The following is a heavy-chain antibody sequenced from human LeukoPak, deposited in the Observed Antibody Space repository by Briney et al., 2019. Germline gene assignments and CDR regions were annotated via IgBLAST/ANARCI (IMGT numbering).Heavy chain of an antibody. CDR1: GFTFSSYE. J-gene: IGHJ3*02. CDR3: AGHYYDSSGYKHAFDI. CDR2: ISSSGSTI. Sequence: GGSLRLSCAASGFTFSSYEMNWVRQAPGKGLEWVSYISSSGSTIYYADSVKGRFTISRDNAKNSLYLQMNSLRAEDTAVYYCAGHYYDSSGYKHAFDIRGQGTMVTVSS. D-gene: IGHD3-22*01. V-gene: IGHV3-48*03.